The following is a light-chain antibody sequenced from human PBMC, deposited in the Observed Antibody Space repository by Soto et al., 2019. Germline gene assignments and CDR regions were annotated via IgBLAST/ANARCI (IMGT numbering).Light chain of an antibody. CDR2: DVS. CDR1: SSDVGGYNY. J-gene: IGLJ2*01. V-gene: IGLV2-14*03. Sequence: QSVLTQPASVSGSPGQSITISCTGTSSDVGGYNYVSWYQQHPDKAPKLMIYDVSNRPSGVSNRFSGSKSGNTASLTISGLQAEDEADYYCSSYTSTSPLFGGGTKLTVL. CDR3: SSYTSTSPL.